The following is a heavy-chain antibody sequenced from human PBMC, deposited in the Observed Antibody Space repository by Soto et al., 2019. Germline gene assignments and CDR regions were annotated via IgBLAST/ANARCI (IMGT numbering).Heavy chain of an antibody. CDR1: GFSFSIFA. CDR3: VCGYSYV. D-gene: IGHD5-18*01. Sequence: EVHLLESGGGFLQPGGSLRLSCAASGFSFSIFAMNWVRQAPGKGLEWVSTISSGGGTTLYADSVKGRFTISRDNSKNTVSLQMNSLRAEDTAVYYCVCGYSYVWGQGTLVTVSS. J-gene: IGHJ4*02. V-gene: IGHV3-23*01. CDR2: ISSGGGTT.